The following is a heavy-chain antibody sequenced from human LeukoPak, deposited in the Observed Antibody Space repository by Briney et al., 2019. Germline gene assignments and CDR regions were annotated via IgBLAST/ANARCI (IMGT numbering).Heavy chain of an antibody. J-gene: IGHJ4*02. Sequence: GGSLRLSCAASGFTFSSYAMSWVRQAPGKGLEWVSAISGSGGSTYYADSVKGRFTISRDNSKNTLYLQMNSLRAEDTAVYYCAKYLYYYDSSGYGFDYWGQGTLVTVSS. CDR1: GFTFSSYA. CDR3: AKYLYYYDSSGYGFDY. D-gene: IGHD3-22*01. V-gene: IGHV3-23*01. CDR2: ISGSGGST.